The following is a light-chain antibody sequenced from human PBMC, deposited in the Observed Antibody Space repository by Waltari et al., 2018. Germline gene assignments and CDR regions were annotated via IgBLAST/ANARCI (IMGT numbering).Light chain of an antibody. Sequence: SYVLTQPPSVSVAPGKSAKLTCGGNDIGSKSVHWYQQKPGQVPVLVAHDDSGRPSGIPERFSGSNSGNTATLTITRVEVGDEADYYCQVWDRSTDHSIFGGGTELTVL. CDR2: DDS. CDR1: DIGSKS. CDR3: QVWDRSTDHSI. V-gene: IGLV3-21*03. J-gene: IGLJ2*01.